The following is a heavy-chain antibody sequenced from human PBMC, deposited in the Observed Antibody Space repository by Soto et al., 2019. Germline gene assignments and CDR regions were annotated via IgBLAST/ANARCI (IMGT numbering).Heavy chain of an antibody. Sequence: SETLSLTCTVSGDSIRNRNYYWAWIRQPPGRGLEWIVSRYDDASTFYNPSLKSRVTIFVDTSRNRLSLRVTSVTAADTAVYYCARGIYLGPSGYYLDVWGQGSLVTVSS. D-gene: IGHD3-22*01. CDR1: GDSIRNRNYY. CDR2: RYDDAST. CDR3: ARGIYLGPSGYYLDV. J-gene: IGHJ4*02. V-gene: IGHV4-39*01.